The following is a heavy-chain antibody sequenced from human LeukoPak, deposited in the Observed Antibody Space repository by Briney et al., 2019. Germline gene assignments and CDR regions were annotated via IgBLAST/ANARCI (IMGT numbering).Heavy chain of an antibody. Sequence: ASETLSLTCAVYGGSFSGYYWSWIRQPLGKGLEWIGEMIHSGSTNYNPSLKSRVTISVDTSKNQFSLKLSSVTAADTAVYYCARRVGLLWFGELSYWFDPWGQGTLVTVSS. J-gene: IGHJ5*02. D-gene: IGHD3-10*01. CDR3: ARRVGLLWFGELSYWFDP. CDR1: GGSFSGYY. V-gene: IGHV4-34*12. CDR2: MIHSGST.